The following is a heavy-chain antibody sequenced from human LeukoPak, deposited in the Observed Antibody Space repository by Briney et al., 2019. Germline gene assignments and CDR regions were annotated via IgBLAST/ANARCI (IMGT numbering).Heavy chain of an antibody. J-gene: IGHJ4*02. CDR1: GFTFSRYA. V-gene: IGHV3-9*01. CDR2: ISWNSGSI. CDR3: AKNTMTTVTTFDY. Sequence: GGSLRLSCAGSGFTFSRYAMHWVRQAPGKGLEWVSGISWNSGSIGYADSVKGRFTISRDNAKNSLYLQMNSLRAEDTALYYCAKNTMTTVTTFDYWGQGTLVTVSS. D-gene: IGHD4-17*01.